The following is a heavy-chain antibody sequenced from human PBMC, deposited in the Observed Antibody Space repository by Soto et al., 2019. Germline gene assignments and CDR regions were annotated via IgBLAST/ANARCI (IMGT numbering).Heavy chain of an antibody. Sequence: GGSLRLSCAASGFTFSSYAMSWVRQAPGKGLEWVSAISGGGDDTYYADSVKGRFTISRNNSKNSLYLRLNSLRAEDTAVYYCASHYDSSGFYSGVSHWGQGTLVTVSS. V-gene: IGHV3-23*01. CDR3: ASHYDSSGFYSGVSH. J-gene: IGHJ4*02. CDR2: ISGGGDDT. CDR1: GFTFSSYA. D-gene: IGHD3-22*01.